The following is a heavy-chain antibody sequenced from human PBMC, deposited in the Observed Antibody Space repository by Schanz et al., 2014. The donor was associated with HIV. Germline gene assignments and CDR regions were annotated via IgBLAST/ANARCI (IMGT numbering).Heavy chain of an antibody. V-gene: IGHV4-34*01. CDR2: INDSGRA. J-gene: IGHJ4*02. CDR3: ARDNDPYYYDNGGHYDRLFDY. CDR1: GGSFSGDY. D-gene: IGHD3-22*01. Sequence: QVQLQQWGAGLLKPSETLSLTCAVYGGSFSGDYWTWLRQSPGKALEWIGEINDSGRASINPSLKSRVTMSGDTSKNQFSLGLSPVTAADTAVYYCARDNDPYYYDNGGHYDRLFDYWGQGTLVTVSS.